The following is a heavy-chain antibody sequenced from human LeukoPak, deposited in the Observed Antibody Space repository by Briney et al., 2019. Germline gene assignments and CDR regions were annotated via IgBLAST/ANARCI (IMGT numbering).Heavy chain of an antibody. J-gene: IGHJ2*01. Sequence: SETLSLTCTVCGGSLSSYYWSWIRQPRAKGLEGMGYIYYRGSTNYNPSVKSRGTISVDTSKNQFSLKLSSVTAADTAVYYCARGVHGDYRWYFDLWGRGTLVTVSS. CDR2: IYYRGST. V-gene: IGHV4-59*01. CDR3: ARGVHGDYRWYFDL. D-gene: IGHD4-17*01. CDR1: GGSLSSYY.